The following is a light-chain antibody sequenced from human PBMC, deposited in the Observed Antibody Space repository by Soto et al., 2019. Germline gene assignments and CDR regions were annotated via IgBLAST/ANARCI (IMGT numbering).Light chain of an antibody. CDR3: QQYGRLPLS. CDR2: GAS. Sequence: EILLTQSPGTLSLSRGDRATLSCRASQTLTNTFLAWYQQKPGQTPRLLIYGASTRATDIPDRFSGSGSGTDFTLTISRLEPEDFAVYFCQQYGRLPLSFGGGTKVEIK. V-gene: IGKV3-20*01. J-gene: IGKJ4*01. CDR1: QTLTNTF.